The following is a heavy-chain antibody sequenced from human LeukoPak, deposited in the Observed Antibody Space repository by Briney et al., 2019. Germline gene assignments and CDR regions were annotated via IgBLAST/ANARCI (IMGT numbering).Heavy chain of an antibody. CDR1: RFTFTTYG. D-gene: IGHD3-3*01. CDR2: ISYDGSNK. CDR3: AKDRGTIFGVVMQYFQH. J-gene: IGHJ1*01. V-gene: IGHV3-30*18. Sequence: GGSLRLSCAASRFTFTTYGMHWVRQAPGKGLEWVAVISYDGSNKYYADSVKGRFTISRDNSKNTLYLQMNSLRAEDTAVYYCAKDRGTIFGVVMQYFQHWGQGTLVTVSS.